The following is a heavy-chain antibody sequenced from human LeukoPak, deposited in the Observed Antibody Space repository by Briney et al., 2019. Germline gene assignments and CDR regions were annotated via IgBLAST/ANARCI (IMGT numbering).Heavy chain of an antibody. CDR3: ARESCSGGSCYSAAFDI. Sequence: PGGSLRLSCAVSGFTFSTYSMNWVRQAPGKGLEWVSSITSSSNYIYYADSVKRRFTISRDNAKNSLYLQMNSLRAEDTAVYYCARESCSGGSCYSAAFDIWGQGTMVTVSS. D-gene: IGHD2-15*01. J-gene: IGHJ3*02. V-gene: IGHV3-21*01. CDR2: ITSSSNYI. CDR1: GFTFSTYS.